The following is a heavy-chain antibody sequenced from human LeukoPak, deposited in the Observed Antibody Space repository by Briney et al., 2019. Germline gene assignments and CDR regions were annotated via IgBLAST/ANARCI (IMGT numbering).Heavy chain of an antibody. J-gene: IGHJ6*03. CDR3: ARLKFYDSTGYSPGHYMDV. CDR1: GGPIYSYY. Sequence: SSETLSLTCTVSGGPIYSYYWSWIRQTAGKGLEWIGRLYPGVGTNYNPSLKSRVTTSVDTSKNQFALKLSAVTAADTAVYYCARLKFYDSTGYSPGHYMDVWGKGTTVTVSS. CDR2: LYPGVGT. D-gene: IGHD3-22*01. V-gene: IGHV4-4*07.